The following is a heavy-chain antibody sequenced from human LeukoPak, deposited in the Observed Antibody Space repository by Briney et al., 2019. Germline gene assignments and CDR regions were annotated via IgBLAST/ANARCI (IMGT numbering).Heavy chain of an antibody. Sequence: GGSLRLSCAASGFTFSSYAMHWVRQAPGKGLEWVAVISYDGSNKYYADSVKGRFTISRDNSKNTLYLQMNSLRAEDTAVYYCARDRFGYSSSWYVPLPYDSSGHFDYWGQGTLVTVSS. CDR3: ARDRFGYSSSWYVPLPYDSSGHFDY. J-gene: IGHJ4*02. CDR2: ISYDGSNK. D-gene: IGHD6-13*01. V-gene: IGHV3-30-3*01. CDR1: GFTFSSYA.